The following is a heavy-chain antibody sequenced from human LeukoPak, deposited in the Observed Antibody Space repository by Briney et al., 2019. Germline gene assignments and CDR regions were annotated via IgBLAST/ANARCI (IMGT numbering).Heavy chain of an antibody. D-gene: IGHD2-21*02. J-gene: IGHJ4*02. CDR3: ARGRGKHIVVVTAIRRGYYFDY. CDR1: GGSFSGYY. Sequence: PSETLSLTCAVYGGSFSGYYWSWIRQPPGKGLEWIGEINHSGSTNYNPSLKSRVTISVDTSKNQFSLKLSSVTAADTAVYYCARGRGKHIVVVTAIRRGYYFDYWGQGTLVTVSS. V-gene: IGHV4-34*01. CDR2: INHSGST.